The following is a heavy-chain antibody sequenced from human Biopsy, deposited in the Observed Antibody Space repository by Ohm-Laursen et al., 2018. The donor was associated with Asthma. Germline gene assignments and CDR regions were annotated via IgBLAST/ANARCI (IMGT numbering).Heavy chain of an antibody. J-gene: IGHJ4*02. CDR3: ARKAGSCISRTCYSLDF. V-gene: IGHV1-69*01. CDR1: GGTFNTYV. D-gene: IGHD2-2*01. CDR2: INSVFGTT. Sequence: SSVKVSCKSLGGTFNTYVIGWARQAPGQGLERLGGINSVFGTTTYPQKFQDRVTITADDSTSTVYMELSSLRSEDTAVYYCARKAGSCISRTCYSLDFWGQGTLVTVSS.